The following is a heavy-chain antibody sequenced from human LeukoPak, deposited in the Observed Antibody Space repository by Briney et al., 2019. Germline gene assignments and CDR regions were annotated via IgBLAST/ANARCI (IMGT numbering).Heavy chain of an antibody. D-gene: IGHD3-10*01. CDR1: GCSISSYY. CDR2: IYTSGST. V-gene: IGHV4-4*07. CDR3: ARDRVLYYGSGSYPDY. Sequence: SETLSLTCTVSGCSISSYYWSWIRQPAGKGLEWIGRIYTSGSTNYNPSLKSRVTMSVDTSKNQFSLKLSSVTAADTAVYYCARDRVLYYGSGSYPDYWGQGTLVTVSS. J-gene: IGHJ4*02.